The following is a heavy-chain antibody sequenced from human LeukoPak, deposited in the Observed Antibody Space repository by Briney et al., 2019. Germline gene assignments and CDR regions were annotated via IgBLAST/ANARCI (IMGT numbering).Heavy chain of an antibody. CDR1: GYTFTAQY. CDR3: ASYPRSIPTPPFDY. CDR2: INPNNGDT. D-gene: IGHD2-21*01. Sequence: GASVKVSCXASGYTFTAQYMHWVRQAPGQGLEWMGWINPNNGDTKYAQSFLGRVTMTRDTSTTTAYMELSSLGSDDTAVYFCASYPRSIPTPPFDYWGQGTLVTVSS. J-gene: IGHJ4*02. V-gene: IGHV1-2*02.